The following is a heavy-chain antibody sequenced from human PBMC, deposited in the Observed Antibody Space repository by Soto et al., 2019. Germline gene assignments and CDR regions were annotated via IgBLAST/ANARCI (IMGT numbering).Heavy chain of an antibody. Sequence: ASVKVSCKASGYTFTSYAMHWVRQAPGQRLEWMGWINAGNGNTKYSQKFQGRVTITRDTSASTAYMELSSLRSEDTAVYYCARQYSGYDMDFDYWGQGTLVTVSS. D-gene: IGHD5-12*01. J-gene: IGHJ4*02. CDR3: ARQYSGYDMDFDY. V-gene: IGHV1-3*01. CDR2: INAGNGNT. CDR1: GYTFTSYA.